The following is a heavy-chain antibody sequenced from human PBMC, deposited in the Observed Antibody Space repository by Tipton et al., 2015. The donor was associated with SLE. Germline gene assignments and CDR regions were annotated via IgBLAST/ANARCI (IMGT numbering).Heavy chain of an antibody. D-gene: IGHD6-25*01. CDR1: GDSISSTDYY. CDR3: ARQDLGRAATLTFDI. CDR2: VFDTGYT. J-gene: IGHJ4*02. V-gene: IGHV4-39*01. Sequence: TLSLTCTASGDSISSTDYYWTWIRQPPGKGLEWIGSVFDTGYTAYNPSLEGRMSISVDTSNNEFSLKLSSVTAADTAVYFCARQDLGRAATLTFDIWGLGTLVTVSS.